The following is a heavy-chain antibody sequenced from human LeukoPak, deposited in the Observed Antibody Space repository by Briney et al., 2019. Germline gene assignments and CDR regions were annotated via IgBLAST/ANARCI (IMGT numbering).Heavy chain of an antibody. J-gene: IGHJ4*02. CDR1: GYTFTGYL. Sequence: ASVKVSCKASGYTFTGYLMHWVRQAPGQGLEWMGWIDPNSGGTNYAQKLQGRVTMTTDTSTSTAYMELRSLRSDDTAVYYCARGGYYGSGSPIDYWGQGTLVTVSS. CDR2: IDPNSGGT. D-gene: IGHD3-10*01. CDR3: ARGGYYGSGSPIDY. V-gene: IGHV1-2*02.